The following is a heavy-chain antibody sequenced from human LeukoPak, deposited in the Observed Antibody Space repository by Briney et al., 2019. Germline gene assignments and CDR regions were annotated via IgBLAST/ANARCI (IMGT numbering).Heavy chain of an antibody. CDR3: ARVSSVAGTRYDAFDI. CDR2: ISAYNGNT. CDR1: GYTFTSYG. J-gene: IGHJ3*02. V-gene: IGHV1-18*01. Sequence: ASVKVSCKASGYTFTSYGIGWVRQAPGQGLEWMGWISAYNGNTNYAQKLQGRVTMTTDTSTSTAYMVLRSLRSDDTAVYYCARVSSVAGTRYDAFDIWGQGTMVTVSS. D-gene: IGHD6-19*01.